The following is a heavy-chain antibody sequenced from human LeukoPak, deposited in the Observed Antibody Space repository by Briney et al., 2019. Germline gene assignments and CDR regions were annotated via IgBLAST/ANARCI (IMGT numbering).Heavy chain of an antibody. CDR3: ARRGSYSGGFDY. D-gene: IGHD1-26*01. V-gene: IGHV4-59*08. J-gene: IGHJ4*02. CDR2: TYYSGST. CDR1: GGSISGYY. Sequence: PSETLSLTCTVSGGSISGYYWNWIRQPPGKGLEWIGYTYYSGSTNYNPSLKSRVTISLDTSKNQFALKLSSVPAADTAMYYCARRGSYSGGFDYWGQGTLVTVSS.